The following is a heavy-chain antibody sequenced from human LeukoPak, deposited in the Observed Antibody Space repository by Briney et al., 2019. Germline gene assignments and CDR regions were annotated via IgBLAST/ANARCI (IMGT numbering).Heavy chain of an antibody. V-gene: IGHV1-2*02. CDR1: ENTFTDYY. CDR2: INPNSGGT. J-gene: IGHJ4*02. D-gene: IGHD6-19*01. CDR3: AREFSTRYSSGWYDY. Sequence: ASVKVSCKTSENTFTDYYMHWVRQAPGQGLELMRWINPNSGGTNYAQKFQGRVTMTRDTSISTAYMELSRLRSDDTAVYYCAREFSTRYSSGWYDYWGQGILVTVSS.